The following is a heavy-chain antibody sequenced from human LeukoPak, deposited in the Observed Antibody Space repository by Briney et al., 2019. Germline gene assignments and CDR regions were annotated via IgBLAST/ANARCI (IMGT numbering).Heavy chain of an antibody. CDR1: GYSISSGYY. D-gene: IGHD5-18*01. Sequence: SETLSLTCTVSGYSISSGYYWGWIRQPPGKGLEWIGEIDHSGSTNHNPSLKSRVTISVDTSNNQFSLKLSSVTAADTAVYYCARQWGISGSSYGYSYFDYWGQGTLVTVSS. V-gene: IGHV4-38-2*02. CDR2: IDHSGST. J-gene: IGHJ4*02. CDR3: ARQWGISGSSYGYSYFDY.